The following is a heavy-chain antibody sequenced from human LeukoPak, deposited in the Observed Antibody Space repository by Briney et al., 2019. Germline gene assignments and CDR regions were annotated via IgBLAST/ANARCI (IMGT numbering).Heavy chain of an antibody. CDR3: ARGGGSYYMDV. CDR1: GGSFSGYY. V-gene: IGHV4-34*01. D-gene: IGHD3-10*01. Sequence: SETLSLTCAVYGGSFSGYYWSWIRQPPGKGLEWIGEINHSGSTNYNPSLKSRVTISVDTSKNQFSLKLSSVTAADTAVYYCARGGGSYYMDVWGKGTTVTISS. CDR2: INHSGST. J-gene: IGHJ6*03.